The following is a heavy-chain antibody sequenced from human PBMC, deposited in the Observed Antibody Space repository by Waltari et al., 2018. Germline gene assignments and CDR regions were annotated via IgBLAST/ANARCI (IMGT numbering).Heavy chain of an antibody. Sequence: EVQLVESGGGLVWPGGSLSLSFSASGFTFCSYWMSWVRQAPGKGLEWVANIKQDGSEKYYVDSVKGRFTISRDNAKNSLYLQMNSLRAEDTAMYYCARFPTVNDYWGQGTLVTVSS. CDR1: GFTFCSYW. V-gene: IGHV3-7*01. CDR2: IKQDGSEK. D-gene: IGHD4-17*01. J-gene: IGHJ4*02. CDR3: ARFPTVNDY.